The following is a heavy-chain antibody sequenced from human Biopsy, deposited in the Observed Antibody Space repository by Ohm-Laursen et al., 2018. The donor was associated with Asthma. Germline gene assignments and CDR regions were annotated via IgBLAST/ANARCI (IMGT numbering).Heavy chain of an antibody. V-gene: IGHV4-30-2*06. D-gene: IGHD2-21*02. CDR1: GDSIDSGDYS. J-gene: IGHJ4*02. CDR3: ARGWNCGGDCYSLDS. CDR2: IYRNGDT. Sequence: TLSLTCAVSGDSIDSGDYSWTWIRQSPGVGLEGIGYIYRNGDTYYNPTLKNRVTISIDRSKNQFSLRLRSVTAADTAVYYCARGWNCGGDCYSLDSWGQGTLVTVSS.